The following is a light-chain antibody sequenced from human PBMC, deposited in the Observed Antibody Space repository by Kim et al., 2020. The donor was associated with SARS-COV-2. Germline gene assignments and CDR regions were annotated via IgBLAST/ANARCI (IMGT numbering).Light chain of an antibody. Sequence: VSVSPGQTVSITCSGDKLGDKYSSWYQQQPGQAPVLVIYQDTKRPSGIPERFSGSNSGNTATLTISGTQAVDEADYYCQAWDKTWVFGGGTQLTVL. V-gene: IGLV3-1*01. J-gene: IGLJ3*02. CDR2: QDT. CDR1: KLGDKY. CDR3: QAWDKTWV.